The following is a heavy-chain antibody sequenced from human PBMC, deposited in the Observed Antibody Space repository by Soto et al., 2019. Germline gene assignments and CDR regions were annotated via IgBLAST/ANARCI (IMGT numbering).Heavy chain of an antibody. V-gene: IGHV1-69*01. J-gene: IGHJ4*02. D-gene: IGHD3-22*01. CDR3: ATSTYYYDSSGYLQFDY. CDR1: GGTFSSYA. CDR2: IIPIFGTA. Sequence: QVQLVQSGAEVKKPGSSVKVSCKASGGTFSSYAISWVRQASGQGLEWMGGIIPIFGTANYAQKFQGRVTITADESTSTAYMELSSLRSEDTAVYYCATSTYYYDSSGYLQFDYWGQGTLVTVSS.